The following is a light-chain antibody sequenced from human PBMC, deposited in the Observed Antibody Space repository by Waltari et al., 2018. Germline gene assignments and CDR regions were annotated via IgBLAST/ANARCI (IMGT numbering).Light chain of an antibody. Sequence: DIQMTQSPSAMSASVGDRVTITCRASQAISNYLAWFQQKPGQAPKRLIYAASNLQPGVPSRFSGSGSGTEFTLTSSSLQPEDFATYYCLQHNSDPQTFGQGTKLEIK. V-gene: IGKV1-17*03. CDR3: LQHNSDPQT. J-gene: IGKJ2*01. CDR2: AAS. CDR1: QAISNY.